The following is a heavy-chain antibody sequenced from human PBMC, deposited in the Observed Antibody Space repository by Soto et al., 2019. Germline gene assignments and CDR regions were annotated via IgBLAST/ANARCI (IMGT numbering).Heavy chain of an antibody. J-gene: IGHJ4*02. Sequence: ASVKVSCKVSGYTLTELSMHWVRQAPGKGLEWKGGFDPEDGETIYAQKLQGRVTMTEDTSTDTAYMELSSLRSEDTAVYYCAIGLYYYDSSGYWPVNYWGQGTLVTVSS. D-gene: IGHD3-22*01. CDR3: AIGLYYYDSSGYWPVNY. CDR2: FDPEDGET. V-gene: IGHV1-24*01. CDR1: GYTLTELS.